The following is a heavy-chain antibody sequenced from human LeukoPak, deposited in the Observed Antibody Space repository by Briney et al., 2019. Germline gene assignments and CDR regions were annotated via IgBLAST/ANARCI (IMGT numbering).Heavy chain of an antibody. CDR1: GVSFSGYY. V-gene: IGHV4-34*01. CDR2: INHSGST. J-gene: IGHJ4*02. D-gene: IGHD4-23*01. Sequence: SETLSLTCAVYGVSFSGYYWSWIRQPPGKGLEWFGEINHSGSTNYNPSLKSRVTISVDTSKNQFSLKLSSVTAADTAVYYCARLRRWGDYFDYWGQGTLVTVSS. CDR3: ARLRRWGDYFDY.